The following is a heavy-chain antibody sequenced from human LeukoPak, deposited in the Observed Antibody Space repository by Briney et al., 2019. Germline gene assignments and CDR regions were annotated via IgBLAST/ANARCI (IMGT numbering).Heavy chain of an antibody. CDR3: AKQSYARALGE. D-gene: IGHD2-8*01. Sequence: GGSLRLSCATSGFPFSDFSMSWVRQAPGKGLEWISTTNSGGTSTYYAESVKGRFTISRDNSKNTLYLQMSSLRVEDTAVYYCAKQSYARALGEGGPGTLVSVSS. CDR1: GFPFSDFS. V-gene: IGHV3-23*01. J-gene: IGHJ4*02. CDR2: TNSGGTST.